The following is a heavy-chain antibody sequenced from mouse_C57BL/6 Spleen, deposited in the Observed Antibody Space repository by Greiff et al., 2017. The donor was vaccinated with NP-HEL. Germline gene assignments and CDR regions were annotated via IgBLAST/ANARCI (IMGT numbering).Heavy chain of an antibody. CDR3: TRGIYYGSSYGYFDY. V-gene: IGHV1-5*01. CDR2: IYPGHSDT. D-gene: IGHD1-1*01. CDR1: GYTFTSYW. Sequence: EVQLQQSGTVLARPGASVKMSCKTSGYTFTSYWMHWVKQRPGQGLEWIGAIYPGHSDTSYNQKFKGKAKLTAVTSASTAYMELSSLTNEDSAVYYGTRGIYYGSSYGYFDYWGQGTTLTVSS. J-gene: IGHJ2*01.